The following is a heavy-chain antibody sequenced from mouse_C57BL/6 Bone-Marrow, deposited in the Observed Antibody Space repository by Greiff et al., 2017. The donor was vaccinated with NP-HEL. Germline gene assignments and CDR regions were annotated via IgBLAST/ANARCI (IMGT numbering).Heavy chain of an antibody. CDR3: ARRRVITTGVATGYFDY. D-gene: IGHD1-1*01. CDR1: GFTFSDYY. Sequence: EVKLQESGGGLVQPGGSLKLSCAASGFTFSDYYMYWVRQTPEKRLEWVAYISNGGGSTYYPATVKGRFTISSDHSSHTLYLQLSRLTSADTAMDYCARRRVITTGVATGYFDYWGQGTTLTVSS. CDR2: ISNGGGST. V-gene: IGHV5-12*01. J-gene: IGHJ2*01.